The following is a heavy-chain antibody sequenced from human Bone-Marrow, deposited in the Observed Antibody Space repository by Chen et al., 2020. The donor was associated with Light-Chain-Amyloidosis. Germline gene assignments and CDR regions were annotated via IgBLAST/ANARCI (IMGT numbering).Heavy chain of an antibody. Sequence: EVQLLESWGGLVQPGGSPRLSCAASGFTFSSYALSWVRQAPGKGLEWVSGISGSGGSTYYADSVKGRFTISRDNSKNTLYLQMNSLRAEDTAVYYCAKDRVDSEDYWAQGTLVTVSS. CDR3: AKDRVDSEDY. V-gene: IGHV3-23*01. CDR2: ISGSGGST. J-gene: IGHJ4*02. D-gene: IGHD2-2*01. CDR1: GFTFSSYA.